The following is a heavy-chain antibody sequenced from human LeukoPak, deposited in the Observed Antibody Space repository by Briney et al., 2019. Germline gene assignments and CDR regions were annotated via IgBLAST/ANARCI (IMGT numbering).Heavy chain of an antibody. CDR1: GFTFTDYA. D-gene: IGHD3-22*01. J-gene: IGHJ4*02. CDR2: ISDNGGET. Sequence: PGGSLRLSCAASGFTFTDYAMSWVRQAPEKGLEWILTISDNGGETYYADSVKGRFAISRDNSKNTLFLQMNSLRAEDSAVYYCATDRERDPSVYYLVGGQGTLITVSS. CDR3: ATDRERDPSVYYLV. V-gene: IGHV3-23*01.